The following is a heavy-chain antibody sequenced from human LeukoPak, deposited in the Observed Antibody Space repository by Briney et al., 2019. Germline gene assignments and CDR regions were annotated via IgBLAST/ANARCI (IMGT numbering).Heavy chain of an antibody. CDR3: ARPYYDSSGYYYYFDY. CDR2: IKQDGSEK. V-gene: IGHV3-7*01. J-gene: IGHJ4*02. Sequence: GGSLRLSCAASGFTFSSYWMSWVRQAPGKGLEWVANIKQDGSEKYYVDSVKGRFTISRDNAKNSLYLQMNSLRAEDTAVYYRARPYYDSSGYYYYFDYWGQGTLVTVSS. CDR1: GFTFSSYW. D-gene: IGHD3-22*01.